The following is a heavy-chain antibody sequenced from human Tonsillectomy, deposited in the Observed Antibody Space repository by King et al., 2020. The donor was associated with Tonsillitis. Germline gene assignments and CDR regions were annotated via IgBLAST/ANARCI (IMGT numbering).Heavy chain of an antibody. CDR2: IKPYGSDT. V-gene: IGHV3-7*03. J-gene: IGHJ5*02. Sequence: QLVQSGGGLVQPGGSLRLSCAASGFSFSRSWMNWVRQAPGKGLEWVANIKPYGSDTYYVDSVKGRFTISKDSAKNSLYLQMNSLRAEDTAVYYCTSVATGASTDRWGQGTLVTVSS. CDR1: GFSFSRSW. CDR3: TSVATGASTDR. D-gene: IGHD3-10*01.